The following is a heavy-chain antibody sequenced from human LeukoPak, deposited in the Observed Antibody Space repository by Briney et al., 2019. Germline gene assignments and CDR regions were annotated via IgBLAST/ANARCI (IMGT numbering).Heavy chain of an antibody. Sequence: ASVKVSCKASGYTFTAYYMHWVRQAPGRGLEWVGWISPNSGDTDFAQNFQGRVTMTRDTSISTVYMELTSLRSDDTAVYYCARDGGTALDSWGQGTLVTVSS. CDR2: ISPNSGDT. J-gene: IGHJ4*02. D-gene: IGHD2-21*02. CDR3: ARDGGTALDS. V-gene: IGHV1-2*02. CDR1: GYTFTAYY.